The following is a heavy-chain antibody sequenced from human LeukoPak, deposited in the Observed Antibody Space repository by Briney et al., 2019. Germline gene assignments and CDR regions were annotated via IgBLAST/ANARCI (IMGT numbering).Heavy chain of an antibody. CDR1: GGSISSYY. J-gene: IGHJ4*02. V-gene: IGHV4-59*12. CDR3: ARDPVVATSSSDY. D-gene: IGHD2-21*01. Sequence: PSETLSLTCTVSGGSISSYYWSWIRQPPGKGLEWIGYIYYSGSTNYNPSLKSRVTISVDTSKNQFSLKLSSVTAADTAVYYCARDPVVATSSSDYWGQGTLVTVSS. CDR2: IYYSGST.